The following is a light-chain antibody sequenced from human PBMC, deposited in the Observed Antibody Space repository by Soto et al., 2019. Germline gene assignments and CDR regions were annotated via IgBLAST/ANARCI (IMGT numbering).Light chain of an antibody. CDR3: SSYTSSGTYV. CDR2: EVS. CDR1: SSDVGVYNY. Sequence: QPVLTQPASVSGSPGQSITISCTGTSSDVGVYNYVSWYQQHPGKAPKLMIYEVSDRPSGVSNRFSGSKSGNTASLTISGLQAEDEADYYCSSYTSSGTYVFGTGTKVTVL. J-gene: IGLJ1*01. V-gene: IGLV2-14*01.